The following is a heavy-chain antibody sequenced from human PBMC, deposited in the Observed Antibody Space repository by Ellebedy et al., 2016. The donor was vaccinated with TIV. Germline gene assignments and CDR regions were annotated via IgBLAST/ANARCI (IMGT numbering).Heavy chain of an antibody. CDR2: IYYSGST. D-gene: IGHD2-2*01. CDR1: GGSITSSGYY. Sequence: SETLSLTXTVSGGSITSSGYYWGWVRQPPGKGLEWIGTIYYSGSTYYNPSLKSRVTISVDTSKNQLSLKLRSVTAADTAVYYCARSLLYQFEAFDIWGQGTMVTVSS. CDR3: ARSLLYQFEAFDI. V-gene: IGHV4-39*01. J-gene: IGHJ3*02.